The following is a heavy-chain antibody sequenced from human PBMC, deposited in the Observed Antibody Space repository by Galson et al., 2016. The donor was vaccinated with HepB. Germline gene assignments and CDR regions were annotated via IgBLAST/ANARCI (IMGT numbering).Heavy chain of an antibody. J-gene: IGHJ6*01. Sequence: SLRLSCAASGVSFGSHSMHWVRQAPGKGLEWISYIGFDGNTVHYADSVKGRFTISRDNAKKSLFLQMNSLRAEDTAVYYCARGKVRAILGNILGDYDYGFDVWGQGPTVTVSS. CDR1: GVSFGSHS. CDR3: ARGKVRAILGNILGDYDYGFDV. D-gene: IGHD3-22*01. V-gene: IGHV3-48*04. CDR2: IGFDGNTV.